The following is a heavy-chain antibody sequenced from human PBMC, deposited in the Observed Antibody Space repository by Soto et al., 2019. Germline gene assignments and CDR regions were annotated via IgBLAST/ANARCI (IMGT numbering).Heavy chain of an antibody. J-gene: IGHJ6*02. V-gene: IGHV1-18*01. CDR3: AREGVAPYYYYGMDV. CDR2: ISTYNGDT. Sequence: QVQLVQSGAEVKKPGASVKVSCKASGYTFTRSGISWVRQAPGQGLEWMGWISTYNGDTNYEQTFQGRVTMNTATSTSTVYMELRILRSDDTAVYYCAREGVAPYYYYGMDVWGQGSPVTVSS. CDR1: GYTFTRSG.